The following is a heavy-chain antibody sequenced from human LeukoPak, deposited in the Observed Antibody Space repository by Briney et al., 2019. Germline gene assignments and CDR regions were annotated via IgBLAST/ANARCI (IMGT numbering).Heavy chain of an antibody. J-gene: IGHJ3*02. V-gene: IGHV3-23*01. CDR1: GFTFSSYA. CDR2: ISGSGGST. CDR3: ARVPYYDFWSGYFDI. D-gene: IGHD3-3*01. Sequence: PGGSLRLSCAASGFTFSSYAMSWVRQAPGKGLEWVSAISGSGGSTYYADSVKGRFTISRDNSKNSLYLQMDSLRAEDTAVYYCARVPYYDFWSGYFDIWGQGAMVTVSS.